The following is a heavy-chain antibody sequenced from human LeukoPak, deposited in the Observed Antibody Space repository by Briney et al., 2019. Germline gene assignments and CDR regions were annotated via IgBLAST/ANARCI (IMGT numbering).Heavy chain of an antibody. CDR2: INSDGSST. D-gene: IGHD3-10*01. J-gene: IGHJ6*02. CDR3: ARDYGRSRDYGMDV. V-gene: IGHV3-74*03. Sequence: GGSLRLSCAASGFTFSNYWMHWVRQAPGKGLVWVSRINSDGSSTTYADSVKGRYTISRDNAKNTLYLQMNSLRAEDTAVYYCARDYGRSRDYGMDVWGQGTTVTVSS. CDR1: GFTFSNYW.